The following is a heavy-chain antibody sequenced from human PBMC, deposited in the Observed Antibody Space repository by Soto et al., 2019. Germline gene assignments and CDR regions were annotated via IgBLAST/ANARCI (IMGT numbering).Heavy chain of an antibody. CDR2: INPSGGST. J-gene: IGHJ6*02. CDR3: ARARMTTVVKDGMDV. Sequence: QVQLVQSGAEVKKPGASVKVSCKASGYTFTSYDMHWVRQAPGQGLEWMGIINPSGGSTSYAQKFQGRVTMTRDTSTSTVYMELSSLRSEDTAVYYCARARMTTVVKDGMDVWGQGTTVTVSS. D-gene: IGHD4-17*01. CDR1: GYTFTSYD. V-gene: IGHV1-46*01.